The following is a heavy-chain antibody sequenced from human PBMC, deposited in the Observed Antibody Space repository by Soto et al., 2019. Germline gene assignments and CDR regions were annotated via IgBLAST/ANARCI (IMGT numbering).Heavy chain of an antibody. CDR2: ISVYNGNT. J-gene: IGHJ4*02. CDR1: GYSFVTSG. D-gene: IGHD3-22*01. V-gene: IGHV1-18*01. CDR3: ARAGQYYDASGYAD. Sequence: QVKLVQSGTEVKKPGASIKVSCKASGYSFVTSGMTWVRQAPGQGLEWMGWISVYNGNTNYDQKLQDRVTTTTDTSTNTAYLEVRNLRSDDTAVYYCARAGQYYDASGYADWGQGTLVTVSS.